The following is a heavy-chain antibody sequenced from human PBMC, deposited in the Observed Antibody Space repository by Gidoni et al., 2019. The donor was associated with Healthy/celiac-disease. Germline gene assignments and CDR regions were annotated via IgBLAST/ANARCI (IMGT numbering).Heavy chain of an antibody. CDR2: INHSGST. CDR1: GGSFSGYS. Sequence: QVQLQQWGAGLLKPSETLSLTCAVSGGSFSGYSWSWLRQPPGKGLEWIGEINHSGSTNYNPALKSRVTISVDTSKNQFSLKLSSVTAADTAVYYCARDAMVRGAKMLYYYYGMDVWGQGTTVTVSS. V-gene: IGHV4-34*01. D-gene: IGHD3-10*01. CDR3: ARDAMVRGAKMLYYYYGMDV. J-gene: IGHJ6*02.